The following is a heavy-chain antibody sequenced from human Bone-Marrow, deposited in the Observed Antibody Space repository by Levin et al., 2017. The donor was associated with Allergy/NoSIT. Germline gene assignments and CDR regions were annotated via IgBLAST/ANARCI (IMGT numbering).Heavy chain of an antibody. J-gene: IGHJ4*02. CDR3: ANSWAYCGNDCYTYYFDY. D-gene: IGHD2-21*02. Sequence: GGSLRLCCAASGFTFSSYAMSWVRQAPGKGLEWVSALSGDGRNTYYADSMKGRFTISRDNSKNMLYLQMNSLRADDTAIYYCANSWAYCGNDCYTYYFDYWGQGTLVTVSS. CDR2: LSGDGRNT. V-gene: IGHV3-23*01. CDR1: GFTFSSYA.